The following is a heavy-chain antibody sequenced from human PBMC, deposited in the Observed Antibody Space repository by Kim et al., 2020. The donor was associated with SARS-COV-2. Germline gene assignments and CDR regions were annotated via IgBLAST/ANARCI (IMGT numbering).Heavy chain of an antibody. CDR2: IKQDGSEK. D-gene: IGHD3-10*01. CDR1: GFTFSSYW. Sequence: GGSLRLSCAASGFTFSSYWMSWVRQAPGKGLEWVANIKQDGSEKYYVDSVKGRFTISRDNAKNSLYLQMNSLRAEDTAVYYCARDDFDQTSNYGSGSYLRPSDYWGQGTLVTVSS. CDR3: ARDDFDQTSNYGSGSYLRPSDY. V-gene: IGHV3-7*01. J-gene: IGHJ4*02.